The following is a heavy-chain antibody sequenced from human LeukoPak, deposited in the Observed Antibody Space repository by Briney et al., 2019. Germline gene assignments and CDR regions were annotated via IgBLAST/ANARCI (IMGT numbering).Heavy chain of an antibody. CDR2: IIPIFGTA. CDR1: GYTFTSYA. V-gene: IGHV1-69*13. Sequence: GASVKVSCKASGYTFTSYAISWVRQAPGQGLEWMGGIIPIFGTANYAQKFQGRVTITADESTSTAYMELSSLRSEDTAVYYCARQQGSLRWHSYNWFDPWGQGTLVTVSS. D-gene: IGHD4-23*01. CDR3: ARQQGSLRWHSYNWFDP. J-gene: IGHJ5*02.